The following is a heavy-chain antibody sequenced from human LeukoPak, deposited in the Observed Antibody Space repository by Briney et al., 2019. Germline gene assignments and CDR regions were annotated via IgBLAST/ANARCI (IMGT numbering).Heavy chain of an antibody. D-gene: IGHD3-10*01. CDR2: TNPNSGGT. CDR3: ARGYYGSGSPDN. Sequence: ASMKVSCMASGYTFTGYYMHWVRPAPGQGLEWMGWTNPNSGGTNYAQKFQGRVTVTRDTSISTTYAELSRLRSDDTAVYYGARGYYGSGSPDNWGQGTLVTVSS. V-gene: IGHV1-2*02. CDR1: GYTFTGYY. J-gene: IGHJ4*02.